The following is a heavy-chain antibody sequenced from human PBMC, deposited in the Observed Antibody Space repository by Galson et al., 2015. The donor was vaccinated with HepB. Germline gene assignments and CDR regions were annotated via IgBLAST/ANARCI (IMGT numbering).Heavy chain of an antibody. CDR2: ISSSSSTI. Sequence: SLRLSCAASGFTFSSYSMNWVRQAPGKGLEWVSYISSSSSTIYYADSVKGRFTISRDNAKNSLYLQMNSLRAEDTAVYYCYSSSWYLRVRAHHSERKNGMDVWGQGTTVTVSS. J-gene: IGHJ6*02. D-gene: IGHD6-13*01. CDR3: YSSSWYLRVRAHHSERKNGMDV. V-gene: IGHV3-48*01. CDR1: GFTFSSYS.